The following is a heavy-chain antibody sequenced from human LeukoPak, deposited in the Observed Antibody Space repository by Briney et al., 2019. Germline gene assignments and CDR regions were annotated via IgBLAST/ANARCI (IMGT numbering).Heavy chain of an antibody. D-gene: IGHD3-22*01. CDR2: ISSSSSYI. CDR1: GFTFSSCS. CDR3: ARDVLPYDSSGYYLDSFAFDI. J-gene: IGHJ3*02. Sequence: GGSLRLSCAASGFTFSSCSMNWVRQAPGKGLEWVSSISSSSSYIYYADSVKGRFTISRDNAKNSLYLQMNSLRAEDTAVYYCARDVLPYDSSGYYLDSFAFDIWGQGTMVTVSS. V-gene: IGHV3-21*01.